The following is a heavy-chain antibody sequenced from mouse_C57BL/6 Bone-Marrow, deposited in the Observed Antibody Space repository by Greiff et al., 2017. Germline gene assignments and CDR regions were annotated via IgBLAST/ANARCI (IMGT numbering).Heavy chain of an antibody. V-gene: IGHV1-64*01. J-gene: IGHJ4*01. CDR3: ARWGDY. Sequence: VQLQESGTVLARPGASVKMSCKTSGYTFTSYWMHWVQQRPGQGLEWIGMIHPNSGSTHYTETFKSKATLTVDKSSSTAYMQLSSLTTEDSAVYYCARWGDYWGQGTSVTVSS. CDR1: GYTFTSYW. CDR2: IHPNSGST.